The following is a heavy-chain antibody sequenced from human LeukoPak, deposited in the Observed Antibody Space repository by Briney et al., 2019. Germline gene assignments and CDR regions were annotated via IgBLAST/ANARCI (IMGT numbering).Heavy chain of an antibody. Sequence: GGSLRLSCAASGFTFSSYAMSWVRQAPGKGLGWVSAISGSGGSTYYADSVKGRFTISRDNSKNTLYLQMNSLRAEDTAVYYCAKDRGYCSGGSCYVDYFDYWGQGTLVTVSS. CDR1: GFTFSSYA. V-gene: IGHV3-23*01. J-gene: IGHJ4*02. CDR3: AKDRGYCSGGSCYVDYFDY. D-gene: IGHD2-15*01. CDR2: ISGSGGST.